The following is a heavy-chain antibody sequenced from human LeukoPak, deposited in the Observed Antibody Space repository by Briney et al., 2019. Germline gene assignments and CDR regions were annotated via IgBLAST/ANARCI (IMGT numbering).Heavy chain of an antibody. CDR2: IYPGDSDT. J-gene: IGHJ4*02. Sequence: GESLKISCKGSGYSFTSYWIGWVRQMPGKGLEWMGIIYPGDSDTRYSPSFQGQVTISADKSISTAYLQWSSLKASDTAMYYSARHLGGRYFDWLPYFDYWGQGTLVTVSS. V-gene: IGHV5-51*01. D-gene: IGHD3-9*01. CDR3: ARHLGGRYFDWLPYFDY. CDR1: GYSFTSYW.